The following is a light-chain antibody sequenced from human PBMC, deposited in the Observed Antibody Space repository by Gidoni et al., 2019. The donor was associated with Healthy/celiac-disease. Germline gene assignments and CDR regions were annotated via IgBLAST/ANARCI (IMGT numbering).Light chain of an antibody. CDR3: QQDYNLYT. Sequence: PGERVTLSCRASQSVSSSYLTWYQQNPGQAPRLLIYGASTRATGIPARFSGSGSGTDFTITISSLQPEDFAVYYCQQDYNLYTFGQGTKLEIK. J-gene: IGKJ2*01. V-gene: IGKV3D-7*01. CDR1: QSVSSSY. CDR2: GAS.